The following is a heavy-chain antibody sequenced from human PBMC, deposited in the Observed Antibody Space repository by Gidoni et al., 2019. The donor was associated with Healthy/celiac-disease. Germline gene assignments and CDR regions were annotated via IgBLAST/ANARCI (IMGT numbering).Heavy chain of an antibody. V-gene: IGHV1-69*04. CDR1: GGPFSSYA. CDR3: ARTAYSSGWYVGWFDP. D-gene: IGHD6-19*01. CDR2: IIPILGIA. J-gene: IGHJ5*02. Sequence: QVQLVQSGAEVKKPGSSVKVSCKASGGPFSSYAISWLRQSPGQGLEWMGRIIPILGIANYAQKFQGRVTITADKSTSTAYMELSSLRSEDTAVYYCARTAYSSGWYVGWFDPWGQGTLVTVSS.